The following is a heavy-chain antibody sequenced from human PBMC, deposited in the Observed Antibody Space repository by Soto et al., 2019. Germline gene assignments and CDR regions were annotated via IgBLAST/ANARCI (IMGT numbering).Heavy chain of an antibody. Sequence: SETLSLTCTVSGGSISSGGYYWSWIRQHPGRGLEWIRYIYFSGGTYYNPSLRGPVTISIQMSQNQFSLNLSSVTAADTAVYYCAKDQEWLVRVGIFDYWGQGTLVTVSS. J-gene: IGHJ4*02. V-gene: IGHV4-31*01. D-gene: IGHD6-19*01. CDR3: AKDQEWLVRVGIFDY. CDR1: GGSISSGGYY. CDR2: IYFSGGT.